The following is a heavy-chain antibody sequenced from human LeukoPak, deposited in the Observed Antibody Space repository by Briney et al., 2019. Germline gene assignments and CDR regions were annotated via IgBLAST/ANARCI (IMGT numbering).Heavy chain of an antibody. Sequence: PSETLSLTCAVYGGSFSGYYWSWIRQPPGKGLEEMGEINHSGSTNYNPSLKSRVTISVDTSKNQFSLKLSSVTAADTAVYYCARGPQYYYDSSGYRYWGQGTLVTVSS. V-gene: IGHV4-34*01. CDR2: INHSGST. J-gene: IGHJ4*02. D-gene: IGHD3-22*01. CDR1: GGSFSGYY. CDR3: ARGPQYYYDSSGYRY.